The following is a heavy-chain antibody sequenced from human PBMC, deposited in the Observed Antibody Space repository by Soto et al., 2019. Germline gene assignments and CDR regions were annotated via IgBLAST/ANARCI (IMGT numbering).Heavy chain of an antibody. J-gene: IGHJ6*02. Sequence: GGSLRLSCAASGFTFSNAWMNWVRQAPGKGLEWVGRIKSKTDGGTTDYAAPVKGRFTISREDSKNTLYLQMNSLKTEDTAVYYCTTGTGGVVIYYYYGMDVWGQGTTVTVSS. V-gene: IGHV3-15*07. CDR3: TTGTGGVVIYYYYGMDV. CDR1: GFTFSNAW. D-gene: IGHD3-3*01. CDR2: IKSKTDGGTT.